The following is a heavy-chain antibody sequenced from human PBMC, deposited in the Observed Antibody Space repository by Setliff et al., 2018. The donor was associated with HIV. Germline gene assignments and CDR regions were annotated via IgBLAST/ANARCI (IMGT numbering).Heavy chain of an antibody. D-gene: IGHD3-9*01. CDR2: INCNSGGT. J-gene: IGHJ1*01. CDR3: VRAFDQDFHN. CDR1: GYTFTGSF. Sequence: ASVKVSCKSSGYTFTGSFMHWVRQAPGQGLEWMGWINCNSGGTYYAQNFQGRVTMSRDSSGNTLFLELGPLRSDDSATYYCVRAFDQDFHNWGQGTVVTVSS. V-gene: IGHV1-2*02.